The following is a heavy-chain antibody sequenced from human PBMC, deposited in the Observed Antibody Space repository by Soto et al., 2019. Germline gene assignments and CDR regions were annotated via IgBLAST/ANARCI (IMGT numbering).Heavy chain of an antibody. D-gene: IGHD2-8*02. J-gene: IGHJ4*02. V-gene: IGHV4-34*01. CDR1: GGSFSGYD. CDR3: ARDKITGLVDY. Sequence: QVQLQQWGAGLLKPSETLSLTCAVYGGSFSGYDWTWIRQPQGTGLEWNGEINHSGSSNYNHTLKSRVTISMDTSKIEFSLKPTSVTAAYAGVCDWARDKITGLVDYWGQGTPVTVSS. CDR2: INHSGSS.